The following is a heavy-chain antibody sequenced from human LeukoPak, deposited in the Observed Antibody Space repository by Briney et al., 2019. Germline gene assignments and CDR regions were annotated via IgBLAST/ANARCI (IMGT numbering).Heavy chain of an antibody. J-gene: IGHJ4*02. CDR3: ARGKKAALLWFGELLLDY. Sequence: PGGSLRLSCAASGFTFSDYQMSWIRQAPGKGLEWVSYISSSSSYTNYADSMKGRFTISRDNAKNSLYLQMNSLRAEDTAVYYCARGKKAALLWFGELLLDYWGQGTLVTVSS. V-gene: IGHV3-11*05. D-gene: IGHD3-10*01. CDR1: GFTFSDYQ. CDR2: ISSSSSYT.